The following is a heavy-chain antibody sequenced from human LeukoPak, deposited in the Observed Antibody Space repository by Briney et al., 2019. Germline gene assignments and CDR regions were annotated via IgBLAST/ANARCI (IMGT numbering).Heavy chain of an antibody. CDR3: ARGYSGYDTFDY. D-gene: IGHD5-12*01. J-gene: IGHJ4*02. CDR1: GGTFISYA. CDR2: IIPIFGTA. Sequence: SVKVSCKASGGTFISYAISWVRQAPGQGLEWTGGIIPIFGTANYAQKFQGRVTITADESTSTAYMELSSLRSEDTAVYYCARGYSGYDTFDYWGQGTLVTVSS. V-gene: IGHV1-69*13.